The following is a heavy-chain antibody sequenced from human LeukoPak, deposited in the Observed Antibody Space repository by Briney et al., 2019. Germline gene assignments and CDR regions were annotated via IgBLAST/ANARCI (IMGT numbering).Heavy chain of an antibody. V-gene: IGHV1-2*02. J-gene: IGHJ4*02. CDR3: ARASNTLYGGQFFDS. CDR1: GYTFTGNN. CDR2: IHVKNGDT. D-gene: IGHD2-15*01. Sequence: ASVEVSFQASGYTFTGNNIHWVRPAPGQGLECMGWIHVKNGDTNYEQNFRGRVTITMDTSTSTAYMELSGLRSDDTAVYYCARASNTLYGGQFFDSWGQGTLVAVSS.